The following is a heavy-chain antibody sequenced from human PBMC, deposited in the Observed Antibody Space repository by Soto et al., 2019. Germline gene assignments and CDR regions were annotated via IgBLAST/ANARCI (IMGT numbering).Heavy chain of an antibody. D-gene: IGHD3-22*01. Sequence: LRLSCAASGFTFSSYAMSWVRQAPGKGLEWVSAISGSGGSTYYADSVKGRFTISRDNSKNTLYLQMNSLRAEDTAVYYCATFLYDSSGYYYPRDYWGQGTLVTVS. J-gene: IGHJ4*02. CDR1: GFTFSSYA. V-gene: IGHV3-23*01. CDR3: ATFLYDSSGYYYPRDY. CDR2: ISGSGGST.